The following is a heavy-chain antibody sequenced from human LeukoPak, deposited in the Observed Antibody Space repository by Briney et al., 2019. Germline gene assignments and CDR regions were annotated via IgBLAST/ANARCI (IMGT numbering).Heavy chain of an antibody. CDR2: IKQDGSEK. CDR3: ARDIHRYYADY. D-gene: IGHD3-3*01. CDR1: GFTLSSYW. V-gene: IGHV3-7*01. J-gene: IGHJ4*02. Sequence: GGSLRLSCAASGFTLSSYWMSWARQAPGKGLEWVANIKQDGSEKYYVDSVKGRFTISRDNAKNSLFLQMNSLRAEDTAVYYCARDIHRYYADYWGQGTLVTVSS.